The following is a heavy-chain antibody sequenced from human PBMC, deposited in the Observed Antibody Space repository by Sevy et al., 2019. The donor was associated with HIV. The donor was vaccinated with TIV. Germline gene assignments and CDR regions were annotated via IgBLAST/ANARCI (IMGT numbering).Heavy chain of an antibody. Sequence: GGSLRLSCAASGFTFRGYWMTWVRQAPGKGLEWVANIKEDGSAEYYVDSVKGRFTISRDNAKNSLFLQLNSLRVEDTAMYYCARDPPGYGAYDYLGQGTLVTVSS. V-gene: IGHV3-7*01. J-gene: IGHJ4*02. CDR1: GFTFRGYW. D-gene: IGHD5-18*01. CDR2: IKEDGSAE. CDR3: ARDPPGYGAYDY.